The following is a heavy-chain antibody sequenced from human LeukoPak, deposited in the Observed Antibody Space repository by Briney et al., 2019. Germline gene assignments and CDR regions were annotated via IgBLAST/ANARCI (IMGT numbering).Heavy chain of an antibody. V-gene: IGHV3-74*01. J-gene: IGHJ3*02. CDR3: ARVGVVVYAFDI. CDR1: GFTFSSYG. Sequence: PGGSLRLSCAASGFTFSSYGMHWVRQAPGKGLVWVSRIKTDGSNTNYADSVKGRFTISRDNAKNTLYLQMNSLRAEDTAVYYCARVGVVVYAFDIWGQGTMVTVSS. D-gene: IGHD2-15*01. CDR2: IKTDGSNT.